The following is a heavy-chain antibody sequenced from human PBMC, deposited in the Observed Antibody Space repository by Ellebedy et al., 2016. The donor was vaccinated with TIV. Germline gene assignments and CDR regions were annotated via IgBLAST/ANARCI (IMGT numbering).Heavy chain of an antibody. J-gene: IGHJ6*02. V-gene: IGHV3-21*03. CDR2: ISSGSRYI. CDR1: GFIFSDYT. D-gene: IGHD3-9*01. Sequence: GESLKISCAASGFIFSDYTINWVRQTPGKGLEWVSSISSGSRYIYYADSLKGRFTISRDNAKNLLYLQMDSLRAEDTAVYYCAREGFDLLTGHSLYYAMDVWGQGTTVIVSS. CDR3: AREGFDLLTGHSLYYAMDV.